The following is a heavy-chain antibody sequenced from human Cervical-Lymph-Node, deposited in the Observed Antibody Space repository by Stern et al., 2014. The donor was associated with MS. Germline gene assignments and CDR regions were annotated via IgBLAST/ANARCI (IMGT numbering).Heavy chain of an antibody. Sequence: VQLEESGPGLVKPSETLSLTCTVSGYSISSGYYWGWIRQPPGKGLEWIGSIYHSGSTYYNPSLKSRVTISVDTSKNQFSLKLSFVTAADTAVYYCARADDFTAAFDIWGQGTMVTVSS. D-gene: IGHD3-3*01. CDR1: GYSISSGYY. V-gene: IGHV4-38-2*02. J-gene: IGHJ3*02. CDR3: ARADDFTAAFDI. CDR2: IYHSGST.